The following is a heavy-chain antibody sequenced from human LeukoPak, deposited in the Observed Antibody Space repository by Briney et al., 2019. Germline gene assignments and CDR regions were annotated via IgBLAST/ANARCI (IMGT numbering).Heavy chain of an antibody. Sequence: PGGSLRLPCAASGFTFSSYGMHWVRQAPGKGLEWVAVISYDGSNKYYADSVKGRFTISRDNSKNTLYLQMNSLRAEDTAVYYCAKHHEGSFDYWGQGTLVTVSS. CDR3: AKHHEGSFDY. CDR1: GFTFSSYG. V-gene: IGHV3-30*18. J-gene: IGHJ4*02. D-gene: IGHD1-14*01. CDR2: ISYDGSNK.